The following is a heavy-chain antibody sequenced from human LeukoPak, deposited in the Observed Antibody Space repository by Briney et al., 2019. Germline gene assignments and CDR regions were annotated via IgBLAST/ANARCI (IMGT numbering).Heavy chain of an antibody. J-gene: IGHJ4*02. CDR3: ARHGGYCSGTSCYGTGFDY. Sequence: PSETLSLTCAVSGGSISSYYWSLIRQPPGKGLEWIGYIYYSGSTNYNPSLKGRVTISVDTSKNQFSLKLSSVTAADTAVYYCARHGGYCSGTSCYGTGFDYWGQGTLVTVSS. D-gene: IGHD2-2*01. CDR1: GGSISSYY. CDR2: IYYSGST. V-gene: IGHV4-59*08.